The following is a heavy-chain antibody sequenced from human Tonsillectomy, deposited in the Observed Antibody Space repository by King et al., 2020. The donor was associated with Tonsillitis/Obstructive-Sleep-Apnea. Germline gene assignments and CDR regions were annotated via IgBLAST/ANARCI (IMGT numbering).Heavy chain of an antibody. Sequence: QLVESGGGVVQPGRSLRLSCAASGFTFSSYGMHWVRPAPGKGLEWVAGIWYDGSNKYYTDSVKGRFTISRDNSKNTLYLQMNSLRAEDTAVYYCARDFMITFGGVIAPDAFDIWGQGTMVTVSS. CDR2: IWYDGSNK. CDR3: ARDFMITFGGVIAPDAFDI. V-gene: IGHV3-33*01. CDR1: GFTFSSYG. J-gene: IGHJ3*02. D-gene: IGHD3-16*02.